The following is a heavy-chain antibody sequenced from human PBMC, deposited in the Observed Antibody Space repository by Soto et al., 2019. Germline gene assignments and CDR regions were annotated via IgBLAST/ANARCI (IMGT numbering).Heavy chain of an antibody. CDR1: GGSVRSTSSY. CDR2: MSSGGAA. V-gene: IGHV4-39*01. Sequence: PSETLSLTCTVSGGSVRSTSSYWGWIRQSPGKGLTWIGHMSSGGAAYYNPSLKRRVTISVDTSMDQFSLNLSSVTAADTAVYYCARRHLVPFQIWGQGTLVTV. J-gene: IGHJ3*02. CDR3: ARRHLVPFQI.